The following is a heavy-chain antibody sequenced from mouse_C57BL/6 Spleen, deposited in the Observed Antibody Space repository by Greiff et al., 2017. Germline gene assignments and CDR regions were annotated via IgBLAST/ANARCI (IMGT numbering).Heavy chain of an antibody. D-gene: IGHD4-1*01. CDR1: GYSITSGYY. V-gene: IGHV3-6*01. CDR3: ARDLTAMDY. Sequence: EVHLVESGPGLVKPSQSLSLTCSVTGYSITSGYYWNWIRQFPGNKLEWMGYISYDGSNNYNPSLKNRISITRDTSKNQFFLKLNSVTTEDTATYYCARDLTAMDYWGQGTSVTVSS. J-gene: IGHJ4*01. CDR2: ISYDGSN.